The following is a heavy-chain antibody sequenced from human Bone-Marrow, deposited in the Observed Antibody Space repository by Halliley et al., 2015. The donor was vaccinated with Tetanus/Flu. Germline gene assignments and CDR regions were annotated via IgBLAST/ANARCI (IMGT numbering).Heavy chain of an antibody. Sequence: LRLSCTVSGDSITKSSYYWGWIRQPPGKGLEWIGSIFYSGSTYYNPSLRSRVTISVDTSKNQFSLKLTSATAADTAVYFCVSPGYSYERSGNFDYWGQGTLVTVSS. CDR1: GDSITKSSYY. CDR2: IFYSGST. V-gene: IGHV4-39*01. CDR3: VSPGYSYERSGNFDY. J-gene: IGHJ4*02. D-gene: IGHD2-21*01.